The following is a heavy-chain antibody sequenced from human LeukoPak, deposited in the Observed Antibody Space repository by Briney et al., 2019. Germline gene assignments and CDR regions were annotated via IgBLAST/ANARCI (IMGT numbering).Heavy chain of an antibody. V-gene: IGHV1-2*02. CDR3: ARAHDRQWLEGHYFDY. D-gene: IGHD6-19*01. J-gene: IGHJ4*02. CDR2: MSPDSGGT. Sequence: ASVKVSCKASGYTFTGYYMHWVRQAPGQGLEWMGWMSPDSGGTSYAQKFQGRVTMTRDTSISTAYMELSRLTSDDTAVYYCARAHDRQWLEGHYFDYWGQGTLATVSS. CDR1: GYTFTGYY.